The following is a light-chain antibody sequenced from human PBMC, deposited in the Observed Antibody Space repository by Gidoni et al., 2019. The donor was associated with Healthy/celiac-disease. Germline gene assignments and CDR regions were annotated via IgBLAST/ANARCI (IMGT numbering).Light chain of an antibody. CDR2: GAS. CDR1: QSVSSSY. V-gene: IGKV3-20*01. CDR3: QQYGSSRFT. Sequence: EIVLTQSTGTLSLSPGERATLSCRASQSVSSSYLAWYQQKPGQAPRLLIYGASSRATGIPDRFSGSGSGTDFTLTISRLEPEDFAVYYCQQYGSSRFTFXPXTKVDIK. J-gene: IGKJ3*01.